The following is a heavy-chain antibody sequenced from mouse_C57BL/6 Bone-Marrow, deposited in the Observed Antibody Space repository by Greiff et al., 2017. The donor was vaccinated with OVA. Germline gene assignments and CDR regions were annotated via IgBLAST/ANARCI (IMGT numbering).Heavy chain of an antibody. Sequence: VQLQQPGAELVRPGSSVKLSCKASGYTFTSYWMHWVKQRPIQGLEWIGNIDPSDSETHYNQKFKDKATLTVDKSSSTAYMQLSSLTSEDSAVYYCARLGSYYGSSPAWFAYWGQGTLVTVSA. CDR2: IDPSDSET. CDR1: GYTFTSYW. D-gene: IGHD1-1*01. V-gene: IGHV1-52*01. CDR3: ARLGSYYGSSPAWFAY. J-gene: IGHJ3*01.